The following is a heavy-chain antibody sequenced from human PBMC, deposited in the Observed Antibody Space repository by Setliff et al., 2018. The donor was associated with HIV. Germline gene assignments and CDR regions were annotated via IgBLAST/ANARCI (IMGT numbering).Heavy chain of an antibody. V-gene: IGHV4-38-2*01. CDR2: IYHSGST. CDR1: GYSISSGYY. D-gene: IGHD5-12*01. J-gene: IGHJ4*02. CDR3: ARRRDGYNSAPWRNDY. Sequence: TSETLSLTCAVSGYSISSGYYWGWIRQPPGKGLEWIGSIYHSGSTYYNPSLKSRVAISVATSKNQFSLKLRSATAADTAVYYCARRRDGYNSAPWRNDYWGQGTLVTVSS.